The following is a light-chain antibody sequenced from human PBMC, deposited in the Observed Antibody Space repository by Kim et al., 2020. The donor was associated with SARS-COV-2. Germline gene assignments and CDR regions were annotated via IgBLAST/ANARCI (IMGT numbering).Light chain of an antibody. CDR1: QSISNY. J-gene: IGKJ1*01. Sequence: AIQMTQSPSSLSASVGDRVTITCRASQSISNYLGWYQQKPGRAPNLLIYATSTLQSGVPSRFSGSGSGTDFTLTISSLQPDDVATYYCLQDYDYPLTFGQGTKVDIK. V-gene: IGKV1-6*01. CDR2: ATS. CDR3: LQDYDYPLT.